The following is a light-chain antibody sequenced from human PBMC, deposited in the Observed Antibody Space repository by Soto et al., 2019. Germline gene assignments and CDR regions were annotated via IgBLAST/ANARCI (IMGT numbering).Light chain of an antibody. CDR3: QQVNNYPLT. J-gene: IGKJ4*01. CDR1: QGISTF. CDR2: DAS. Sequence: QLTQSPSFMSASVGDRVSITCRASQGISTFLAWYQQHPGTAPKRLIYDASNLQSGVPSRFSGSGSGTEFTLTISSLQPEDFATYYCQQVNNYPLTFGGGTKVDIK. V-gene: IGKV1-9*01.